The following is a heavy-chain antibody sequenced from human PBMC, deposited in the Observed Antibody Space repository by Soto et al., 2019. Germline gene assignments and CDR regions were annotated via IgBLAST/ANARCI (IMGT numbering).Heavy chain of an antibody. CDR1: GFTFSSYS. CDR2: ISSSSSYI. V-gene: IGHV3-21*01. Sequence: PGGSLRLSCAASGFTFSSYSMNWVRQAPRKGLEWVSSISSSSSYIYYADSVKGRFTISRDNAKNSLYLQMNSLRAEDTAVYYCAREPGIAAAGTSNYYYGMDVWGQGTTVTVSS. J-gene: IGHJ6*02. D-gene: IGHD6-13*01. CDR3: AREPGIAAAGTSNYYYGMDV.